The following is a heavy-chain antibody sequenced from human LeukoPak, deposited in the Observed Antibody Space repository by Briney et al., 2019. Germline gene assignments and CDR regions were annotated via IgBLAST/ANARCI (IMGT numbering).Heavy chain of an antibody. V-gene: IGHV1-2*02. Sequence: GASVKVSCKASGYTFTGNYMHWVRQVPGQGLEWMGWIDPHSLGTNYAQKFQGRVTMTRDTSISTAYMELTRLTSDDTAIYYCARGQGSSWFDYWGQGTLVTVSS. D-gene: IGHD6-13*01. J-gene: IGHJ5*01. CDR3: ARGQGSSWFDY. CDR2: IDPHSLGT. CDR1: GYTFTGNY.